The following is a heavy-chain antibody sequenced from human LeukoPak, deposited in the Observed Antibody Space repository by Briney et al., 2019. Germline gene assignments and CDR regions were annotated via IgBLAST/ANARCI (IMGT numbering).Heavy chain of an antibody. D-gene: IGHD6-19*01. CDR3: ARVRSSGWSEYYFDY. CDR2: IYNSGST. CDR1: GGSISSYY. V-gene: IGHV4-59*01. J-gene: IGHJ4*02. Sequence: PSETLSLTCTVSGGSISSYYWSWIRQPPGKGLEWIGYIYNSGSTNYNPSLKSRVTISVDTSKNQFSLKLSSVTAADTAVYYCARVRSSGWSEYYFDYWGQGTLVTVSS.